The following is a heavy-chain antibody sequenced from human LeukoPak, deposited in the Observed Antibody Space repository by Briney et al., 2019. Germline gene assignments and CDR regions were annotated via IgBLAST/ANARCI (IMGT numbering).Heavy chain of an antibody. J-gene: IGHJ5*02. V-gene: IGHV3-21*01. CDR2: ISSSSSYI. CDR1: GFTFNNYA. D-gene: IGHD4-17*01. CDR3: ARDRDYAFDP. Sequence: GGALRLSLSAPGFTFNNYAMNWVRQAPGKGLEWVSSISSSSSYIYYADSVKGRFTISRDNAKNSLYLQMNSLRAEDTAVYYCARDRDYAFDPWGQGTLVTVSS.